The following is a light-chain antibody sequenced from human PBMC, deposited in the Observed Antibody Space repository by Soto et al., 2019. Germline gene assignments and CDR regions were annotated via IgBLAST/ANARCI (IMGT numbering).Light chain of an antibody. J-gene: IGKJ4*01. CDR1: QGISSW. V-gene: IGKV1-12*02. CDR3: QDANSFTYT. CDR2: AAS. Sequence: DIQMTQSPSSVSASVGDRVTITCRASQGISSWLAWYQQKPGKAPKLLICAASSFQSGVPSRFGGSGSGTDFNVTISSLTPQAFASYSCQDANSFTYTFGGGTMVEIK.